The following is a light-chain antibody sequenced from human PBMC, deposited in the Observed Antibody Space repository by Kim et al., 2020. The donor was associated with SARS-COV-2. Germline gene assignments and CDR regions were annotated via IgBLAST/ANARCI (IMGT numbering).Light chain of an antibody. J-gene: IGLJ3*02. CDR1: SGSIASNY. Sequence: GKAVTSSGTRSSGSIASNYVQWYQQRPGSSPIAVIFENNQRPSGVPDRFSGSIDSSSNSASLTISGLKTEDEADYYCQSFDSNIQVFGGGTQLTVL. V-gene: IGLV6-57*01. CDR3: QSFDSNIQV. CDR2: ENN.